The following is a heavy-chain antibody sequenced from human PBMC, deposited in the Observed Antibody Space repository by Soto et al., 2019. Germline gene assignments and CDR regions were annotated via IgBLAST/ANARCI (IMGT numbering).Heavy chain of an antibody. CDR3: AREYSNSPEAFDS. Sequence: KTSETLSLTCTVSGGSVNSDNYYWSWVRQPPGKGLEWIGYIYYTGRTSYNPSLKSRVTISLDTSRNQFSLKLSSVTAADTAMFYCAREYSNSPEAFDSWGQGTLVTVSS. D-gene: IGHD6-6*01. CDR2: IYYTGRT. CDR1: GGSVNSDNYY. J-gene: IGHJ4*02. V-gene: IGHV4-61*01.